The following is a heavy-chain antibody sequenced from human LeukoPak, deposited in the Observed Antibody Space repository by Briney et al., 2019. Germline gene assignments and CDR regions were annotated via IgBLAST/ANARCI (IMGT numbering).Heavy chain of an antibody. CDR1: GFTFSSYG. CDR2: IWYDGSNK. V-gene: IGHV3-33*06. Sequence: GGSLRLSCAASGFTFSSYGMHWVRQAPGKGLEWVAVIWYDGSNKYYADSVKGRFTISRDNSKNTLYLQMNSLRAEDTAVYYCAKLGTSGSYSFDYRGQGTLVTVSS. J-gene: IGHJ4*02. D-gene: IGHD1-26*01. CDR3: AKLGTSGSYSFDY.